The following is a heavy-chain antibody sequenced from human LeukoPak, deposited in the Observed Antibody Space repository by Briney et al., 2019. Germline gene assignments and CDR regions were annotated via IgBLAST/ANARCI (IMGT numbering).Heavy chain of an antibody. CDR1: IDSITNYY. CDR2: IYHSGNT. J-gene: IGHJ4*02. CDR3: ARAPLDYDSSGYYYFDY. Sequence: SETLSLTCSVPIDSITNYYWSWIRQPPGKGLEWIGFIYHSGNTNKNPSLTTRVTMSVDTSKTQITLRLSSVTAADTAVYYCARAPLDYDSSGYYYFDYWGQGTLVTVSS. V-gene: IGHV4-59*01. D-gene: IGHD3-22*01.